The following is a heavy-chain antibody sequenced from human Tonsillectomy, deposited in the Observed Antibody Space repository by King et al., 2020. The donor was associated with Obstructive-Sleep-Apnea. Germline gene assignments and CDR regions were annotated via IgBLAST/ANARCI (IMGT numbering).Heavy chain of an antibody. J-gene: IGHJ4*02. V-gene: IGHV3-23*04. CDR2: INTRGTT. CDR1: GFTFSSYG. CDR3: AKEGGGSGVYWVDS. Sequence: VQLVESGGGMVQPGGSLRLSCAASGFTFSSYGISWVRQAPGKGLEWVSAINTRGTTFYPGSVWGRSSISRENAKYTGNLQVNSLRAEDTALYYCAKEGGGSGVYWVDSWGQGTLVTVSS. D-gene: IGHD3-10*01.